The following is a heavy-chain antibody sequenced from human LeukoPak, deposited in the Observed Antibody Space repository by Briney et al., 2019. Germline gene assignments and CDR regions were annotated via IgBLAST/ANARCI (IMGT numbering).Heavy chain of an antibody. CDR3: ARVDTAMVFDY. D-gene: IGHD5-18*01. Sequence: GESLKISCKGSGSRFTSYWISWVRPMPGKGLGWMGRIDPSDSYTNYSPSFQGHVTISADKSISTAYLQWSSLKASDTAMYYCARVDTAMVFDYWGQGTLVTVSS. CDR1: GSRFTSYW. J-gene: IGHJ4*02. CDR2: IDPSDSYT. V-gene: IGHV5-10-1*01.